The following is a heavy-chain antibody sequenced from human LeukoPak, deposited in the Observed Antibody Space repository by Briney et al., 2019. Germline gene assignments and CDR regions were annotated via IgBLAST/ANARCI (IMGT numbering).Heavy chain of an antibody. D-gene: IGHD1-26*01. V-gene: IGHV1-2*02. J-gene: IGHJ5*01. CDR3: ARASGSYWWFDS. CDR2: INPNSGGT. Sequence: ASATVSCKASEYTFTAYYMHWIRQAPGQRLEWMGWINPNSGGTDYAQKFQGSVTMTRDTSISTVYMELSRLRSDDTAVYYCARASGSYWWFDSWGQGTLVTVSS. CDR1: EYTFTAYY.